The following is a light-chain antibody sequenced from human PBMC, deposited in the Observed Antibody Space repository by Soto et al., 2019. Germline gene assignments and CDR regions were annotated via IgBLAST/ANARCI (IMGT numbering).Light chain of an antibody. CDR3: QSYDSCLSGDV. J-gene: IGLJ1*01. CDR1: SSNIGAGYD. CDR2: GNS. V-gene: IGLV1-40*01. Sequence: QSALTQPPSVSGAPGQRVTISCTGSSSNIGAGYDVHWYQQLPGTAPKLLIYGNSNRPSGVPDRFSGSKSGTSASLAITGLQAEDEADYYCQSYDSCLSGDVFGTGTKLTVL.